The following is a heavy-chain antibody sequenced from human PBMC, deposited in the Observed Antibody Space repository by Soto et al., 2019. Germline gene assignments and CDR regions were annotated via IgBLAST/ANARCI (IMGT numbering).Heavy chain of an antibody. CDR3: ARDQDYDILTGYSPTYYYYGMDV. J-gene: IGHJ6*02. V-gene: IGHV1-69*13. CDR2: IIPIFGTA. CDR1: GGTFSSYA. Sequence: SVKVSCKASGGTFSSYAISWVRQAPGQGLECMVGIIPIFGTASYAQKFQGRVTITADESTSTAYMELSSLRSEDTAVYYCARDQDYDILTGYSPTYYYYGMDVWGQGTTVTVYS. D-gene: IGHD3-9*01.